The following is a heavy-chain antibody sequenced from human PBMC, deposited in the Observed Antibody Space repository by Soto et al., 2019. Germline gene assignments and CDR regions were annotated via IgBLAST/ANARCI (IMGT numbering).Heavy chain of an antibody. CDR1: KFTFSRYW. D-gene: IGHD2-15*01. V-gene: IGHV3-74*03. CDR2: INTDGSRT. J-gene: IGHJ5*02. Sequence: GGSLRLSCAASKFTFSRYWMHWVRQTPGKGLMWVSRINTDGSRTTYADSVKGRFTISRDNAKNTVFLDMNSLRAEDTAVYYCARVSSGGYDWSDPWGQGTLVAVSS. CDR3: ARVSSGGYDWSDP.